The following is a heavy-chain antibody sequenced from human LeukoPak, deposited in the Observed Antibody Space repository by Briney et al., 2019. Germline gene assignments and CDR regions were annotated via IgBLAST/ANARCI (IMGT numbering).Heavy chain of an antibody. CDR1: GFTFSSYS. CDR3: ARDINYYDHLDY. Sequence: GGSLRLSCAASGFTFSSYSMNWVRQAPGKGLEWVSYVSSSSSTIYYADSAKGRFTISRENAKNSLYLQMNSLRDEDTAVYYCARDINYYDHLDYWGQGTLVTVSS. V-gene: IGHV3-48*02. CDR2: VSSSSSTI. D-gene: IGHD3-22*01. J-gene: IGHJ4*02.